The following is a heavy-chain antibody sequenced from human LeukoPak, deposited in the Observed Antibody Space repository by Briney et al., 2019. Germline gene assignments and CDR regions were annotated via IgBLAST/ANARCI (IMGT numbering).Heavy chain of an antibody. D-gene: IGHD3-22*01. CDR2: IIPIFGIA. CDR3: ARKYYDSSGYADAFDI. V-gene: IGHV1-69*04. Sequence: GASVKVSCKASGGTFSSYAISWVRQAPGQGLEWMGRIIPIFGIANYAQKFQGRVTITADKSTSTAYMELSSLRSEDTAVYYCARKYYDSSGYADAFDIWGQGTMVTVSS. CDR1: GGTFSSYA. J-gene: IGHJ3*02.